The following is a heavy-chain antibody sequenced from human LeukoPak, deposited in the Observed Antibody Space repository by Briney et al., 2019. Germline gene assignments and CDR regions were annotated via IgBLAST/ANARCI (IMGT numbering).Heavy chain of an antibody. CDR1: GGSISSYY. J-gene: IGHJ4*02. V-gene: IGHV4-59*08. D-gene: IGHD6-13*01. Sequence: SETLSLTCTVSGGSISSYYWSWIRQPPGKGLEWIGYIHNSGSTNNNPSLKSRVTISVDTYKNQFSLKLSSVTAADTAVYYCARHSSKAAAGTFDYWGQGTLVTVSS. CDR3: ARHSSKAAAGTFDY. CDR2: IHNSGST.